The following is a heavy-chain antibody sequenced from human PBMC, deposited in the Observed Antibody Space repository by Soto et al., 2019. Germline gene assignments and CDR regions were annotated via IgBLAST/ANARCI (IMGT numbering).Heavy chain of an antibody. Sequence: EVQLVESGGGLGKPGGSLRLSCAASGFTFSSYSMNWVRQAPGKGLEWVSSISSSSSYIYYADSVKGRFTISRDNAKNSLYLQMNSLRADDTAVYYCARDQRGRGGDTSFDPWGQGTLVTVSS. J-gene: IGHJ5*02. V-gene: IGHV3-21*01. CDR3: ARDQRGRGGDTSFDP. D-gene: IGHD3-16*01. CDR1: GFTFSSYS. CDR2: ISSSSSYI.